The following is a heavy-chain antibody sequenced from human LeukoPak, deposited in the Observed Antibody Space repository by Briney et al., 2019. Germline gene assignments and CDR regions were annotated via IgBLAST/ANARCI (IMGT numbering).Heavy chain of an antibody. CDR3: AKDGYSSSWYSGYYFDY. Sequence: PGGSLRLSCAASGFTFSSYAMSWVRQAPGKGLEWVSAISGSGGSTYYADSVKGRFTISRDNSKNTLYLQMNSLRAEDTAVYYCAKDGYSSSWYSGYYFDYWGQGTLVTVSS. CDR1: GFTFSSYA. V-gene: IGHV3-23*01. J-gene: IGHJ4*02. CDR2: ISGSGGST. D-gene: IGHD6-13*01.